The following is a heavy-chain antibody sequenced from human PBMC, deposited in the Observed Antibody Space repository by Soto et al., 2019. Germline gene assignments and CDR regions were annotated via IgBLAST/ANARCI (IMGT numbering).Heavy chain of an antibody. J-gene: IGHJ5*02. CDR1: WYIFIDYW. Sequence: GEPLKISCKGSWYIFIDYWIGWVRQRPGKGLEWMGIVYPRDSDTRYSPSFQGQVTISADRSTGTAFLQWRSLKASDTALYYCARPPLPEYSIHFTSWAQGTLVPVS. D-gene: IGHD2-15*01. CDR3: ARPPLPEYSIHFTS. CDR2: VYPRDSDT. V-gene: IGHV5-51*01.